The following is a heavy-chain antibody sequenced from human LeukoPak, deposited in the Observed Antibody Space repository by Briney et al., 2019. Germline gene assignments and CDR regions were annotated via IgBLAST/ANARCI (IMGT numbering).Heavy chain of an antibody. J-gene: IGHJ4*02. CDR3: ARAVGYCSGGSCSLDY. CDR2: INHSGST. V-gene: IGHV4-34*01. CDR1: GGSFGGYY. Sequence: SETLSLTCAVYGGSFGGYYWSWIRQPPGKGLEWIGEINHSGSTNYNPSLKSRVTISVDTSKNQFSLKMSSVTAADTAVFYCARAVGYCSGGSCSLDYWGQGTLVTVPS. D-gene: IGHD2-15*01.